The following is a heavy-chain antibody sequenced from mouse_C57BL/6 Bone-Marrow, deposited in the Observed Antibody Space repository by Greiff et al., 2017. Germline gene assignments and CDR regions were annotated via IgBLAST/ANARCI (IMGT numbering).Heavy chain of an antibody. CDR2: INPYNGGT. Sequence: QVHVKQPGAELVKPGASVKMSCKASGYTFTSYWITWVKQRPGQGLEWIGVINPYNGGTSYNQKFKGKATLTVDKSSSTAYMELNSLTSEDSAVYYCARMSPYSNYVYAMDYWGQGTSVTVSS. CDR1: GYTFTSYW. J-gene: IGHJ4*01. D-gene: IGHD2-5*01. CDR3: ARMSPYSNYVYAMDY. V-gene: IGHV1-55*01.